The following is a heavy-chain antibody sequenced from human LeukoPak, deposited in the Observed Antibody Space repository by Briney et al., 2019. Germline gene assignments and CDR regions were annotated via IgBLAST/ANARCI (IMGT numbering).Heavy chain of an antibody. CDR1: GYTFTSYG. CDR3: ARGGKVVPAAIRECYYYYMDV. J-gene: IGHJ6*03. Sequence: GASVKVSCKASGYTFTSYGISWVRQAPGQGLEWMGWISAYNGNTNYAQKLQGRVTMTTDTSTSTAYMELRSLRSDDTAVYYCARGGKVVPAAIRECYYYYMDVWGKGTTVTVSS. V-gene: IGHV1-18*01. D-gene: IGHD2-2*02. CDR2: ISAYNGNT.